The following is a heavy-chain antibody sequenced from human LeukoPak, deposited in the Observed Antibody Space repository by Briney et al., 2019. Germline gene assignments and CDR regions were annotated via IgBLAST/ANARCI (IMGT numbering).Heavy chain of an antibody. CDR2: ISGSGGST. Sequence: GGSLRLSCAASGFTFSSYAMSWFRQAPGKGLEWVSAISGSGGSTYYADSVKGRFTISRDNSKNTLYLQMNSLRAEDTAVYYCAKVEDYGDYNFDYWGQGTLVTVSS. J-gene: IGHJ4*02. CDR1: GFTFSSYA. D-gene: IGHD4-17*01. V-gene: IGHV3-23*01. CDR3: AKVEDYGDYNFDY.